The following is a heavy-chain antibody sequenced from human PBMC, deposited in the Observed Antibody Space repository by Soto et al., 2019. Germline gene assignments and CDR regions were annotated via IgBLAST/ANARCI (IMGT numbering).Heavy chain of an antibody. V-gene: IGHV4-39*01. Sequence: QLQLQESGPGLVKPSETLSLTCTVSGGSISSSSYYWGWIRQPPGKGLEWIGSIYYSGSTYYNPSLKSRVTISVDTSTNQFSLKLSSVTAADTAVYYCARHPGEVGYCSSTSCYWRIVGWFDPWGQGTLVTVSS. D-gene: IGHD2-2*01. CDR3: ARHPGEVGYCSSTSCYWRIVGWFDP. J-gene: IGHJ5*02. CDR1: GGSISSSSYY. CDR2: IYYSGST.